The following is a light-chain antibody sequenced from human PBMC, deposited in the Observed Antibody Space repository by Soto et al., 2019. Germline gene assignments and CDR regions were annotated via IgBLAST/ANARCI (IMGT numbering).Light chain of an antibody. CDR2: GAS. J-gene: IGKJ1*01. V-gene: IGKV3-15*01. Sequence: EIVMSQSPATMSVSPGERATLSCRASQSVRSNLAWYQQKPGQAPRLLIYGASTRATGIPARFSGSGSGTEFTLTVSSLQSEDFAVYYCQQRSNWPPTFGQGTKVDIK. CDR1: QSVRSN. CDR3: QQRSNWPPT.